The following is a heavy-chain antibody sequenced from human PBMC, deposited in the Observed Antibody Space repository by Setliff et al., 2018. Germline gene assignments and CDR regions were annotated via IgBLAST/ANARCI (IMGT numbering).Heavy chain of an antibody. CDR1: GFTSSMYG. Sequence: PGESLKISCAASGFTSSMYGVHWVRQAPGKGLEWVAYIRHDGSNENYADSVKGRFTISRDNSRNTLFLQMNSLRTEDTAVYYCAKDTHYYASSGYYCLDFWGQGTLVTVSS. D-gene: IGHD3-22*01. CDR3: AKDTHYYASSGYYCLDF. J-gene: IGHJ4*02. V-gene: IGHV3-30*02. CDR2: IRHDGSNE.